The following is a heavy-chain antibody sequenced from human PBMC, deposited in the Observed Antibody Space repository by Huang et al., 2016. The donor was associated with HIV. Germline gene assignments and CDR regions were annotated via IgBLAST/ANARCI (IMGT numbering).Heavy chain of an antibody. Sequence: QLQLQESGPGQVKPSETLSLTCTVSGDFISSTNYYWGWVRQSPGKGLEWVGSVYKSGSTNYNPSLKSRVTLSVGTSRNQFSLRLNSVTAADTAVYYCASQHIGAAATWFWGRGTQVAVSS. CDR2: VYKSGST. CDR3: ASQHIGAAATWF. V-gene: IGHV4-39*01. D-gene: IGHD6-13*01. J-gene: IGHJ4*02. CDR1: GDFISSTNYY.